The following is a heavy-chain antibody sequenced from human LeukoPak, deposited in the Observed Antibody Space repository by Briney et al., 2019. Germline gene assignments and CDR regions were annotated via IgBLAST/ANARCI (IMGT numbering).Heavy chain of an antibody. CDR2: IYYSGST. D-gene: IGHD3-10*01. J-gene: IGHJ5*02. Sequence: PSETLSPTCTVSGGSISSYYWSWIRQPPGKGLEWIGYIYYSGSTNYNPSLKSRVTISVDTSENQFSLKLSSVTAADTAVYYCARGRSYYGSGSYYNSENWFDPWGQGTLVTVSS. CDR3: ARGRSYYGSGSYYNSENWFDP. V-gene: IGHV4-59*01. CDR1: GGSISSYY.